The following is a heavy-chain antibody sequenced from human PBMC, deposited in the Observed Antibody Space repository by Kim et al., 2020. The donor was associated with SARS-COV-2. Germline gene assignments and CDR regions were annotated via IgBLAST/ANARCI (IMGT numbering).Heavy chain of an antibody. Sequence: SETLSLTCAVYGGSFSGYYWSWIRQPPGKGLEWIGEINHSGSTNYNPSLKSRVTISVDTSKNQFSLKLSSVTAADTAVYYCARYYDILTGIRDYYYGMDVWGQGTTVTVSS. CDR3: ARYYDILTGIRDYYYGMDV. V-gene: IGHV4-34*01. CDR2: INHSGST. J-gene: IGHJ6*02. CDR1: GGSFSGYY. D-gene: IGHD3-9*01.